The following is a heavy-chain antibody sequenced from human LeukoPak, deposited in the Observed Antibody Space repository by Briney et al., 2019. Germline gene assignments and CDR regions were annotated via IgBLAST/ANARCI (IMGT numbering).Heavy chain of an antibody. CDR2: IYYSGNT. Sequence: PSETLSLTCTVSGGSISSYYWSWIRQTPGKGLEYVGYIYYSGNTNYNPSLNSRVTISVDTSKNQFSLKLSSVTAAGTAVYYCARGPGSPSGDNYGRPLDYWGQGTLVTVSS. J-gene: IGHJ4*02. CDR1: GGSISSYY. CDR3: ARGPGSPSGDNYGRPLDY. D-gene: IGHD5-18*01. V-gene: IGHV4-59*01.